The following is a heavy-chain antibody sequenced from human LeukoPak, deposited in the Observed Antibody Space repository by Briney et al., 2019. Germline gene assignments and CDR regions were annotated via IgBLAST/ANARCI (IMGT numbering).Heavy chain of an antibody. V-gene: IGHV4-39*07. Sequence: PSETLSLTCTVSGGSISSSSYYWGWIRQPPGKGLEWIGSIYYSGSTYYNPSLKSRVTISVDTSKNQFSLKLSSVTAADTAVYYCARVPLWVAAPYYYYMDVWGKGTTVTVSS. J-gene: IGHJ6*03. CDR1: GGSISSSSYY. D-gene: IGHD6-6*01. CDR2: IYYSGST. CDR3: ARVPLWVAAPYYYYMDV.